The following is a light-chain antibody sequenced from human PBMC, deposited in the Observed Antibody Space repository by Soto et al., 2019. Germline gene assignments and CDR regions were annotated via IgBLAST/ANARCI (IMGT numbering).Light chain of an antibody. CDR2: DAS. Sequence: DIQMTQSPSTLSQSVGDRVTTTGRASRSISDWLDWYQQNPGKAPKLLIFDASNLKSGVPPRFRVSGSGTEFTLTISSLQPDDVAPYYCLQYDNHSWTFGQGTKVDIK. J-gene: IGKJ1*01. CDR1: RSISDW. CDR3: LQYDNHSWT. V-gene: IGKV1-5*01.